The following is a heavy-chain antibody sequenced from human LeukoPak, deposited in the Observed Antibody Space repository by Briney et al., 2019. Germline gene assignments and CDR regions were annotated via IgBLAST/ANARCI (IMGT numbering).Heavy chain of an antibody. CDR3: AKDNYYGSGSYVDY. J-gene: IGHJ4*02. V-gene: IGHV3-23*01. CDR1: GFTFSSYA. CDR2: ISGSGGST. D-gene: IGHD3-10*01. Sequence: PGGSLRLSCAASGFTFSSYAMSWVRQAPGKGLEWVSAISGSGGSTYYADSVKGRFTISRDNSKNTLYLHMNSLRAEDTAVYYCAKDNYYGSGSYVDYWGQGTLVTVSS.